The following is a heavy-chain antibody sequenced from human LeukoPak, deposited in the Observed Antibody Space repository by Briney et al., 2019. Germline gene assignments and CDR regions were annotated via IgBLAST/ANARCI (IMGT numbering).Heavy chain of an antibody. D-gene: IGHD7-27*01. Sequence: SGTLSLTCSVSGGSISSNKYYWGWIRQAPGKGLESIGSVFYIGSTFYNPSLQSRATSSADTSKNQFSLRMNSVTAADTALYFCARQPTSTGAFYLSAFDLWGHGTMVIVSS. CDR2: VFYIGST. CDR3: ARQPTSTGAFYLSAFDL. CDR1: GGSISSNKYY. J-gene: IGHJ3*01. V-gene: IGHV4-39*01.